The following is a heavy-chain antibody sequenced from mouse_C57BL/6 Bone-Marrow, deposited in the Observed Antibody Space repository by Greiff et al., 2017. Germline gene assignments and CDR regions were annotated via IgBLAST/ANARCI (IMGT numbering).Heavy chain of an antibody. CDR2: ISDGGSYT. D-gene: IGHD1-1*01. V-gene: IGHV5-4*01. Sequence: EVQLVESGGGLVKPGGSLKLSCAASGFTFSSYAMSWVRQTPEKRLEWVATISDGGSYTYYPDNVKGRFTISRDNAKNNLYLQMSHLKSEDTAMYYCARDPRSFYWGQGTSVTVSS. J-gene: IGHJ4*01. CDR3: ARDPRSFY. CDR1: GFTFSSYA.